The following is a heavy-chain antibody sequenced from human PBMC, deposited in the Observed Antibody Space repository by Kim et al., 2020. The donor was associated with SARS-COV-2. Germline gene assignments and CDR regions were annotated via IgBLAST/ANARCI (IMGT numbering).Heavy chain of an antibody. V-gene: IGHV1-18*01. CDR3: ARGGREPLVD. J-gene: IGHJ4*02. CDR1: GYTFTTYG. Sequence: ASVKVSCKASGYTFTTYGITWVRQAPGRGLEWMGWISAYSGETDYAQKFQGRVSMTTDTSTSTAYMELRSLRSDDTAVYYCARGGREPLVDWGQGALVTVSS. CDR2: ISAYSGET. D-gene: IGHD1-26*01.